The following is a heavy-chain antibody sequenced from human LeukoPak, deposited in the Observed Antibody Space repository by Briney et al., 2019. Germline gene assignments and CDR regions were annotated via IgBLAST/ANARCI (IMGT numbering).Heavy chain of an antibody. CDR3: ARENHGSFDY. V-gene: IGHV3-21*01. J-gene: IGHJ4*02. D-gene: IGHD1-14*01. CDR2: ISSSSTYI. Sequence: GGSLRLSCAVSGFTFSDSWMTWVRQAPGKGLEWVSCISSSSTYIYYADSVRGRFAISRDNAKNSLYLQMNSLRAEDTAVYYCARENHGSFDYWGQGSLVTVSS. CDR1: GFTFSDSW.